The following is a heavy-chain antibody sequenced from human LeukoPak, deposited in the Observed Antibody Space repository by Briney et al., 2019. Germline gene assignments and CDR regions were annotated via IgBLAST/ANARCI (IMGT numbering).Heavy chain of an antibody. J-gene: IGHJ3*02. V-gene: IGHV1-2*02. Sequence: ASVKVSCKASGYTFTGYYMHWVRQAPGQGLEWMGWINPNSGGTNYAQKFQGRVTMTRDTSISIAYMELSRLRSDDTAVYYCAREPYDFWSGPDAFDIWGQGTMVTVSS. D-gene: IGHD3-3*01. CDR2: INPNSGGT. CDR3: AREPYDFWSGPDAFDI. CDR1: GYTFTGYY.